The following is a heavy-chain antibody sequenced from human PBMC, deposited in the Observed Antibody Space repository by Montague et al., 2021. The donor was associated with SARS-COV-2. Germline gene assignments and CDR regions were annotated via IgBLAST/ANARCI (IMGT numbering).Heavy chain of an antibody. V-gene: IGHV4-34*01. CDR3: TRGAPGY. J-gene: IGHJ4*02. CDR1: GGSFSDYK. CDR2: ISHSGSA. Sequence: SETLSLTCAVYGGSFSDYKWTWIRQSPGKGLEWLGQISHSGSANYNPSLNSRVTISVDTAKNQFSLKLTSVKVADTAVYYCTRGAPGYWGQGTLVTVSS.